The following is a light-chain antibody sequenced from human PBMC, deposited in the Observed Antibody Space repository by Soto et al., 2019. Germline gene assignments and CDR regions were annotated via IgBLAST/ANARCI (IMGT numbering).Light chain of an antibody. V-gene: IGKV3-20*01. Sequence: EIVLTQSPGTLSLSPGDRATLSCRASQSVSSSYLAWYQQKPSKAPRLLMYGASSGATGIPDRFSGSGSGTDFTLTISRLEPEDFAVYYCHQYGTSPLTFGPGTKVDIK. CDR3: HQYGTSPLT. J-gene: IGKJ3*01. CDR2: GAS. CDR1: QSVSSSY.